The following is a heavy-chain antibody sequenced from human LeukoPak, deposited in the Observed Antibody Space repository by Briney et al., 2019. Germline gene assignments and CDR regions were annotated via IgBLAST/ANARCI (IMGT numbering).Heavy chain of an antibody. CDR2: IHYSGFS. V-gene: IGHV4-61*05. J-gene: IGHJ6*02. D-gene: IGHD6-19*01. CDR1: GGSISSSSYY. CDR3: VYSSGWTNFYYYGMDV. Sequence: SETLSLTCTVSGGSISSSSYYWGWIRQPPGKGPEWIGCIHYSGFSDYSPSLKSRASISRDTSKNQFSLKLRSVTAADTAVYYCVYSSGWTNFYYYGMDVWGQGTTVTVSS.